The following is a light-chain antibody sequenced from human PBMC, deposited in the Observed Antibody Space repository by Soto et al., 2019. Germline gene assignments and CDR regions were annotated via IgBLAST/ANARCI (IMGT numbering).Light chain of an antibody. CDR3: LQDINYPWT. CDR1: QGIGNA. V-gene: IGKV1-6*01. J-gene: IGKJ1*01. Sequence: AIQMTQSPSSLSASVGDRVTISCRASQGIGNALGWYQQKPGKPPKXLIYGASNLQSGVPPRFSGSRYGTDCNLAISSLQPEDAATYYCLQDINYPWTFGQGTKVDIK. CDR2: GAS.